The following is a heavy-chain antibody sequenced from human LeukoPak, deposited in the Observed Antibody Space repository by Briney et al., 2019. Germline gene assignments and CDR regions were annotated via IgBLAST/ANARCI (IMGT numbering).Heavy chain of an antibody. Sequence: GGSLRLSCAASGFTFSSYSVNWVRQAPGKGLEWVSSISSSSSYIYYADSVKGRFTISRDNAKNSLYLQMNSLRAEDTAVYYCARDADYYDSSGYYVYWGQGTLVTVSS. J-gene: IGHJ4*02. CDR1: GFTFSSYS. CDR3: ARDADYYDSSGYYVY. D-gene: IGHD3-22*01. V-gene: IGHV3-21*01. CDR2: ISSSSSYI.